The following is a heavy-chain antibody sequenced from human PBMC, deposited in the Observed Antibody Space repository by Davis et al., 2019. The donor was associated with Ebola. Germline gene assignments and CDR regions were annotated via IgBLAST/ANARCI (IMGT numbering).Heavy chain of an antibody. V-gene: IGHV3-13*01. D-gene: IGHD3-10*01. J-gene: IGHJ3*02. Sequence: GGSLRLSCAASGFTFSSYDMHWVRQATGKGLEWVSAIGTAGDTYYPGSVKGRFTISRENAKNSLYLQMNSLRAGDTAVYYCARDQSYGSGSFFDGFEIWGQGTMVTVSS. CDR3: ARDQSYGSGSFFDGFEI. CDR2: IGTAGDT. CDR1: GFTFSSYD.